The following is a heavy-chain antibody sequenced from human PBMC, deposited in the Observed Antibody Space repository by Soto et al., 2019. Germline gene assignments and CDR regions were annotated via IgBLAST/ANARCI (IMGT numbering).Heavy chain of an antibody. Sequence: ASVKVSCKVSGYTLTELSMHWVRQAPGKGLEWMGGFDPEDGETIYAQKFQGRVTMTTDTSTSTAYMELRSLRSGDTAVYYCARRSIAVAGDFDYWGQGTLVTVSS. V-gene: IGHV1-24*01. CDR3: ARRSIAVAGDFDY. J-gene: IGHJ4*02. D-gene: IGHD6-19*01. CDR1: GYTLTELS. CDR2: FDPEDGET.